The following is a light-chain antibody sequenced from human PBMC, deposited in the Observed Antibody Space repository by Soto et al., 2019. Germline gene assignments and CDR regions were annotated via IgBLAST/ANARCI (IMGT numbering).Light chain of an antibody. V-gene: IGLV1-47*02. J-gene: IGLJ1*01. CDR1: SSSIGSNY. CDR2: TND. CDR3: ASWDDRLSGYV. Sequence: QPVLTQPPSASGTPGQRVSISCSGSSSSIGSNYVYCYQHLPGTAPKLLIHTNDQRPSGVPDRFSGSKSGTTASLAISGLRSEDEADYYCASWDDRLSGYVFGTGTKLTVL.